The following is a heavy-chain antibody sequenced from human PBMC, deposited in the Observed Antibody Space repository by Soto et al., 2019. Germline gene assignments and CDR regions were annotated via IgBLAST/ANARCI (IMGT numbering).Heavy chain of an antibody. CDR3: ARGEQQLNYGMDV. V-gene: IGHV3-53*01. CDR1: GFTVSSNY. D-gene: IGHD6-13*01. J-gene: IGHJ6*02. Sequence: EVQLVESGGGLIQPGGSLRLSCAASGFTVSSNYMSWVRQAPGKGLEWVSVIYSGGSTYYADSVKGRFTISRDNSKNTLYLQMNSLRAEDTAVYYCARGEQQLNYGMDVWGQGTTVTVSS. CDR2: IYSGGST.